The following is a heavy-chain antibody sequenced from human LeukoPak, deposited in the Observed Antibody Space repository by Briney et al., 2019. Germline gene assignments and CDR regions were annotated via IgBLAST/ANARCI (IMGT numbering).Heavy chain of an antibody. V-gene: IGHV3-30*04. Sequence: GGSLRLSCAASGFTFSSYVMHWVRQAPGKGLEWVAIISYDGSNEYYADSVKGRFTISRDNSKNTLYLQMNSLRAADTAVYYCARDGNNYNYYYMDVWGKGTTVTISS. CDR2: ISYDGSNE. CDR3: ARDGNNYNYYYMDV. CDR1: GFTFSSYV. D-gene: IGHD1-26*01. J-gene: IGHJ6*03.